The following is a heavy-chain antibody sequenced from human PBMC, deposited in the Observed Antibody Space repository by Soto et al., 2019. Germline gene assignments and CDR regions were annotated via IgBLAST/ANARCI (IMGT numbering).Heavy chain of an antibody. CDR1: GFAFNNYG. V-gene: IGHV3-21*01. CDR2: ISKSDYT. Sequence: PGGSLRLSCTVSGFAFNNYGINWVRQAPGKGLEWVSSISKSDYTYYSDSVKGRFTISRDSAKSSVSLQMNTLRVDDTAVYYCAREDSIIIPAVSDFWGQGTLVTVSS. D-gene: IGHD3-22*01. J-gene: IGHJ4*02. CDR3: AREDSIIIPAVSDF.